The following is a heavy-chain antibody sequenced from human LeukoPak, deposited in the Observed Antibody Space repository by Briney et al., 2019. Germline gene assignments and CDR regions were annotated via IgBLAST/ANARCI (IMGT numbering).Heavy chain of an antibody. J-gene: IGHJ4*02. D-gene: IGHD5-18*01. CDR2: IYYSGST. Sequence: SETLSLTCSVAGGSISSSNYNWGWIRQPPGKGLEWIGSIYYSGSTNYNPSLKSRVTISVDTSKNQFSLKLSSVTAADTAVYYCAGGYGYFDYWGQGTLVTVSS. V-gene: IGHV4-39*07. CDR1: GGSISSSNYN. CDR3: AGGYGYFDY.